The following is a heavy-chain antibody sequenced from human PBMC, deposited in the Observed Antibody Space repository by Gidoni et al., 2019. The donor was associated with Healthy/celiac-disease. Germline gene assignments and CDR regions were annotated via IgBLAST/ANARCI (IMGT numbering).Heavy chain of an antibody. V-gene: IGHV1-46*02. CDR1: GYTFNSYY. Sequence: QVQLVQSGAEVKKPGASVKVSCKASGYTFNSYYMHWVRQAPGQGLEWMGIINPSGGSTSYAQKFQGRVTMTRDTSTSTVYMELSSLRSEDTAVYYCARGDGIAVAGNDAFDIWGQGTMVTVSS. J-gene: IGHJ3*02. CDR2: INPSGGST. CDR3: ARGDGIAVAGNDAFDI. D-gene: IGHD6-19*01.